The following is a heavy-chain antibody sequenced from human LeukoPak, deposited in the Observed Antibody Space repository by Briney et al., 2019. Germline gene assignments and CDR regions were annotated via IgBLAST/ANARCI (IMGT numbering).Heavy chain of an antibody. CDR1: GYTFTSYG. D-gene: IGHD2-2*01. Sequence: EASVKVSCKASGYTFTSYGISWVRQAPGQGLEWMGGIIPIFGTANYAQKFQGRVTITADESTSTAYMELSSLRSEDTAVYYCARDGIREYQLLFDYWGQGTLVTVSS. CDR2: IIPIFGTA. CDR3: ARDGIREYQLLFDY. V-gene: IGHV1-69*13. J-gene: IGHJ4*02.